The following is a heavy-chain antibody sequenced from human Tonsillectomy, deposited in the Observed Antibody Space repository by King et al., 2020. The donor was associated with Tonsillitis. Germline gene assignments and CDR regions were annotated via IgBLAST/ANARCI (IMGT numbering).Heavy chain of an antibody. V-gene: IGHV4-39*01. CDR2: MYNSGTT. CDR1: GGSTSSSDNY. CDR3: ARYVSGSFDY. Sequence: QLQESGPGVVKPSETLSLTCTVSGGSTSSSDNYWAWIRQPPGNGLGWIGYMYNSGTTFYTPSLKSRITQPAGTSENRFSLKLSSVTAADTAVYFCARYVSGSFDYWGQGALVTVSS. D-gene: IGHD1-26*01. J-gene: IGHJ4*02.